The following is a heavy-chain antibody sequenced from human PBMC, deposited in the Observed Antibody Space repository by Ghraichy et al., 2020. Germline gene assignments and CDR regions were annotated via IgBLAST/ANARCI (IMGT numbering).Heavy chain of an antibody. J-gene: IGHJ6*02. CDR2: IKPDGTEK. V-gene: IGHV3-7*03. CDR3: ARGHYGMDV. Sequence: GGSLRLSCAASGFSSSDAWMTWMRQAPGKGPEWVANIKPDGTEKNYVDSVKGRFTVSRDNAENSDHMQRNSLRVEDTAVYYCARGHYGMDVWGQGTTVTVSS. CDR1: GFSSSDAW.